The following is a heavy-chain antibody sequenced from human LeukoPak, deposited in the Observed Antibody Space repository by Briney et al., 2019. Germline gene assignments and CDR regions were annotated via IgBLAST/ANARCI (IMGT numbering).Heavy chain of an antibody. CDR3: ARGPPESTTSDY. CDR1: GYIFTSYD. Sequence: ASVKVSCKASGYIFTSYDISWVRPAAGQGLAWIGWLRPASGSSGYAQKFQGRVTMTRSTSTRTAYMELRSLTSEDTAVYYCARGPPESTTSDYWGQGTLVTVSS. D-gene: IGHD2-2*01. J-gene: IGHJ4*02. CDR2: LRPASGSS. V-gene: IGHV1-8*01.